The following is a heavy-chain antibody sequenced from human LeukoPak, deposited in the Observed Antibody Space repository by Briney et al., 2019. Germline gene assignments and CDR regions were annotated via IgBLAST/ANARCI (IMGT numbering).Heavy chain of an antibody. CDR3: ARDRCTNGVCYTFAY. V-gene: IGHV3-48*01. D-gene: IGHD2-8*01. CDR1: GFTFSTYS. Sequence: GESLRLSCAASGFTFSTYSMSWVRQAPGKGLEWVSYISSSSSTISYPDSVKGRFTIPRDNAKNSLYLQMNNLRAEDTAVYYCARDRCTNGVCYTFAYWGQGTLVTVSS. J-gene: IGHJ4*02. CDR2: ISSSSSTI.